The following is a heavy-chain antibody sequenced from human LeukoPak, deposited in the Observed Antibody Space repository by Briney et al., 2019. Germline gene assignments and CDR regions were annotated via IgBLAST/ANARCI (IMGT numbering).Heavy chain of an antibody. D-gene: IGHD3-22*01. CDR1: GMMFSSYE. V-gene: IGHV3-48*03. Sequence: GSLRLSCSASGMMFSSYEMYWVRQAPGKGLEWVSDISSSGNTRNYADSVKGRFTISRDNAKKTPHLQMNSLRGDDTAIYYCASAMMGFDSSGYYTAAYFEQSGEGTRVTVSS. CDR3: ASAMMGFDSSGYYTAAYFEQ. J-gene: IGHJ4*02. CDR2: ISSSGNTR.